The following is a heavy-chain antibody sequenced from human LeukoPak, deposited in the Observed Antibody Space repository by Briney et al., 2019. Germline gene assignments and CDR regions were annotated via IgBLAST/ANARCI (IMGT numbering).Heavy chain of an antibody. V-gene: IGHV1-46*01. J-gene: IGHJ5*02. CDR2: INPSGGST. CDR3: AREGTVVLNWFDP. D-gene: IGHD2-15*01. CDR1: GYTFTSYY. Sequence: ASVKVSCKASGYTFTSYYMHWARQAPGQGLEWMGIINPSGGSTSYAQKFQGRVTMTRDTSISTAYMELSRLRSDDTAVYYCAREGTVVLNWFDPWGQGTLVTVSS.